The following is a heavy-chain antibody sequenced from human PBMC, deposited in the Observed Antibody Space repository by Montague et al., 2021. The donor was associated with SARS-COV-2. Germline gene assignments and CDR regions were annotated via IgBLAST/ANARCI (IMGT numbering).Heavy chain of an antibody. CDR3: ARGTMTADAFDI. CDR1: GASVGSSD. CDR2: FYSVGST. Sequence: SETLSLTCTVSGASVGSSDWGWIRQSPGKGLEWIGYFYSVGSTDYNPSLKSRATISRDTSKNQFSLKVRSVTAADTAVYYCARGTMTADAFDIWGQGTMVTVSS. V-gene: IGHV4-59*02. D-gene: IGHD1-14*01. J-gene: IGHJ3*02.